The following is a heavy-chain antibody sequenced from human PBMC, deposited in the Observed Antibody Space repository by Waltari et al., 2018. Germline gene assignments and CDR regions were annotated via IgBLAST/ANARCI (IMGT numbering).Heavy chain of an antibody. CDR1: GFTFSSYA. J-gene: IGHJ4*02. CDR3: ARDRVEYSSSSYDF. CDR2: VSATGVTT. V-gene: IGHV3-23*01. Sequence: EVQLLESGGGLVQPGGSLRLSCAASGFTFSSYAMGWVRQAPGKGLQWVSVVSATGVTTYYARSVEGRSIISRDNSKNTVYLQINSLRADDSALYYCARDRVEYSSSSYDFWGQGTLVTVSS. D-gene: IGHD6-6*01.